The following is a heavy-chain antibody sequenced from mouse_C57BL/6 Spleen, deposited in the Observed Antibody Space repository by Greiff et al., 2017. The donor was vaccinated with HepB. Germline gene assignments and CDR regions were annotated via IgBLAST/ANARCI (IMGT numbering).Heavy chain of an antibody. D-gene: IGHD2-14*01. CDR1: GYTFTSYW. V-gene: IGHV1-52*01. J-gene: IGHJ1*03. CDR2: IDPSDSET. CDR3: ARSYGIGNRGYFDV. Sequence: QVQLQQPGAELVRPGSSVKLSCKASGYTFTSYWMHWVKQRPIQGLEWIGNIDPSDSETHYNQKFKDKATLTVDKSSSTAYMQLSSLTSEDSAVYYCARSYGIGNRGYFDVWGTGTTVTVSS.